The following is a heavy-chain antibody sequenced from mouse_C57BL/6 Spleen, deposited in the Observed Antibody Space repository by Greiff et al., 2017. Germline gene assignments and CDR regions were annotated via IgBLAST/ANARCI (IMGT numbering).Heavy chain of an antibody. J-gene: IGHJ4*01. V-gene: IGHV1-18*01. CDR3: ARSLVTGTRAMDY. CDR2: INPNNGGT. D-gene: IGHD4-1*01. CDR1: GYTFTDYN. Sequence: VQLQQSGPELVKPGASVKIPCKASGYTFTDYNMDWVKQSHGKSLEWIGDINPNNGGTIYNQKFKGKATLTVDKSSSTAYMELRSLTSEDTAVYYCARSLVTGTRAMDYWGQGTSVTVSS.